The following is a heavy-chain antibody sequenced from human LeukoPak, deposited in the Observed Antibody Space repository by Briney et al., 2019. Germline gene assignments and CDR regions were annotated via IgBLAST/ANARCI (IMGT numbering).Heavy chain of an antibody. J-gene: IGHJ4*02. Sequence: GGSLRLSCAASGFTFSSYVMSWVRQAPGKGLEWVSAISGSGGSTYYADSVKGRFTISRDNSKNTLYLQMNSLRAEDTAVYYCAKVLWFGEPTLRDYWGQGTLVTVSS. D-gene: IGHD3-10*01. CDR3: AKVLWFGEPTLRDY. V-gene: IGHV3-23*01. CDR1: GFTFSSYV. CDR2: ISGSGGST.